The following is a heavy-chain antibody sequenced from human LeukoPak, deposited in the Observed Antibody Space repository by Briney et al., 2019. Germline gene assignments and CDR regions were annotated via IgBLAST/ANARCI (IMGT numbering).Heavy chain of an antibody. Sequence: ASVKVSCKASGYTFTSYAMNWVRQAPGQGLEWMGWINTNTGNPTYAQGFTGRFVFSLDTSVSTAYLQISSLKAEDTAVYYCARAKATLYYSQTYGAGSGSWVAFDIWGQGTMVTVSS. V-gene: IGHV7-4-1*02. CDR2: INTNTGNP. CDR1: GYTFTSYA. J-gene: IGHJ3*02. CDR3: ARAKATLYYSQTYGAGSGSWVAFDI. D-gene: IGHD3-10*01.